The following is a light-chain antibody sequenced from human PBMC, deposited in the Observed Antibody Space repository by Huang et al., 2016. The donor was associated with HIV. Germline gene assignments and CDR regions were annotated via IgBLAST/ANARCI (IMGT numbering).Light chain of an antibody. CDR2: EGS. CDR3: MQTIQPTT. CDR1: QSLLHTDGKTY. V-gene: IGKV2D-29*02. Sequence: DIVMTQTPLSLSVTPGQPASISCKSSQSLLHTDGKTYLYWYLQKPGQSPHLLIYEGSNRFSGVSDRVSGSGSGTNFTLKISRVEAEDAGVYYCMQTIQPTTFGQGTKVEIK. J-gene: IGKJ1*01.